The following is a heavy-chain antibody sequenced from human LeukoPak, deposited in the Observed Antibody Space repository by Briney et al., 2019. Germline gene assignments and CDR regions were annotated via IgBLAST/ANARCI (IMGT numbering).Heavy chain of an antibody. V-gene: IGHV3-30-3*01. CDR2: ISYDGSNK. Sequence: GRSLRLSCAASGFTFSSYAMHWVHQAPGKGLEWVAVISYDGSNKYYADSVKGRFTISRDNSKNTLYLQMNSLRAEDTAVYYCASAPRRRWDYWGQGTLVTVSS. CDR1: GFTFSSYA. D-gene: IGHD2-15*01. CDR3: ASAPRRRWDY. J-gene: IGHJ4*02.